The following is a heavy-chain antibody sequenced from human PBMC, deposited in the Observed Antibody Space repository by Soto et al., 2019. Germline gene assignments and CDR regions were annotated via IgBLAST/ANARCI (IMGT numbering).Heavy chain of an antibody. CDR3: ARGKRFRTYYDSSGNLDY. Sequence: SETLSLTCTVSGGSISSYYWGWIRQPPGKGLEWIGSIYHSGSTNYNPSLKSRVTISVDTSKNQFSLKLSSVTAADTAVYYRARGKRFRTYYDSSGNLDYWGQGTLVTVSS. D-gene: IGHD3-22*01. CDR1: GGSISSYY. V-gene: IGHV4-39*01. CDR2: IYHSGST. J-gene: IGHJ4*02.